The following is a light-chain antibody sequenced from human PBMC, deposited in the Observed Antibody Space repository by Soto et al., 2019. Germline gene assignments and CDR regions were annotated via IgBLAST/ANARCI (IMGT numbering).Light chain of an antibody. CDR3: QQYGSSPRT. CDR1: QSVSSN. V-gene: IGKV3-20*01. CDR2: GAS. J-gene: IGKJ1*01. Sequence: ESVLTQSPGTLSLSPGERATLSCRASQSVSSNLAWYQQKPGQAPRLIIYGASSRATGIPDRFSGSGSGTDFTLTISRLEPEDFAVYYCQQYGSSPRTFGQGTKVDIK.